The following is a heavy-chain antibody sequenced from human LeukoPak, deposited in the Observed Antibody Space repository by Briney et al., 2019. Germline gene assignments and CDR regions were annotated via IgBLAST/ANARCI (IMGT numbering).Heavy chain of an antibody. CDR2: ISYDGSNK. J-gene: IGHJ4*02. Sequence: GGSLRLSCEASGFSFSTYGMHWVRQAPGKGLEWVAVISYDGSNKNYADSVKGRFTISRDNSKNTLHLQMDSLRTEDTAVYYCAKDRSSGYHYYFDYWGQGTLVTVSS. D-gene: IGHD3-22*01. CDR1: GFSFSTYG. CDR3: AKDRSSGYHYYFDY. V-gene: IGHV3-30*18.